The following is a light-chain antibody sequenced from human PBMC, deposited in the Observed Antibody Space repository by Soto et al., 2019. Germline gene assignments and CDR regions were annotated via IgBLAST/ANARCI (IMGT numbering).Light chain of an antibody. V-gene: IGLV4-69*01. CDR3: QTWGTGIHYV. Sequence: QPVLTQSPSASASLGASVKLTCTLSSGHSSYAIAWHQQQPEKGPRYLMKLNSDGSHSKGDGIPDRFSGSSSGAERYLTISSRQSEDEADDYCQTWGTGIHYVFGTGTKFTVL. CDR2: LNSDGSH. J-gene: IGLJ1*01. CDR1: SGHSSYA.